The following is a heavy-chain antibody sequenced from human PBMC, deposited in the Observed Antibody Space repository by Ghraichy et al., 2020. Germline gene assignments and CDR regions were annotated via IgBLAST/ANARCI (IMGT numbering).Heavy chain of an antibody. CDR3: ARVGDLWFGESSIFDY. D-gene: IGHD3-10*01. CDR2: IYTSGST. Sequence: SETLSLTCTVSGGSISSYYWSWIRQPAGKGLEWIGRIYTSGSTNYNPSLKSRVTMSVDTSKNQFSLKLSSVTAADTAVYYCARVGDLWFGESSIFDYWGQGTLVTVSS. CDR1: GGSISSYY. J-gene: IGHJ4*02. V-gene: IGHV4-4*07.